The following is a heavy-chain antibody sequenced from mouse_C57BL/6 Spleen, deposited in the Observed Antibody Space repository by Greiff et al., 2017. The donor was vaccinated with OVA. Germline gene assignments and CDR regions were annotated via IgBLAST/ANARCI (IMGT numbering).Heavy chain of an antibody. CDR3: ARGAIYYGNPGFAY. CDR2: INPNNGGT. D-gene: IGHD2-1*01. V-gene: IGHV1-26*01. Sequence: EVQLQQSGPELVKPGASVKISCKASGYTFTDYYMNWVKQSHGKSLEWIGDINPNNGGTSYNQKFKGKATLTVDKSSSTAYMELRSLTSEDSAVYYCARGAIYYGNPGFAYWGQGTLVTVSA. CDR1: GYTFTDYY. J-gene: IGHJ3*01.